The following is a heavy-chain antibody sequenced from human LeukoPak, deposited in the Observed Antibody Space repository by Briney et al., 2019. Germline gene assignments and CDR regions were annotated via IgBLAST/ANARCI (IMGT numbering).Heavy chain of an antibody. Sequence: SETLSLTCAVYGGSFSGYYWSWIRQPPGKGLEWIGEINHSGSTNYNPSLKSRVTISVDTSKNQFSLKLSSVTAADTAVYYCARVLGVLQYFDCLLTNFFDPGGRETGDPVSS. CDR1: GGSFSGYY. CDR3: ARVLGVLQYFDCLLTNFFDP. CDR2: INHSGST. V-gene: IGHV4-34*01. D-gene: IGHD3-9*01. J-gene: IGHJ5*02.